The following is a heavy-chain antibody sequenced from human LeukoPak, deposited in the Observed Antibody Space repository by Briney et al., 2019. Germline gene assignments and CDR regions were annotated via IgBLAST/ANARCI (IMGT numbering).Heavy chain of an antibody. CDR1: GFTFSSYG. V-gene: IGHV3-30*02. J-gene: IGHJ6*03. CDR3: AKVYPPTVVTTGYYYYYMDV. CDR2: IRYDGSNK. Sequence: GGSLRLSCAASGFTFSSYGMHWVRQAPGKGLEWVAFIRYDGSNKYYADSVKGRFTISRDNSKNTLYLQMNSLRAEDTAVYYCAKVYPPTVVTTGYYYYYMDVWGKGTTVTVSS. D-gene: IGHD4-23*01.